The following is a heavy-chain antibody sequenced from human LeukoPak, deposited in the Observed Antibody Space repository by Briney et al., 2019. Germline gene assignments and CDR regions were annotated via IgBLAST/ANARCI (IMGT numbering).Heavy chain of an antibody. CDR3: ATWWTGENAFDI. CDR2: ISSSGSS. J-gene: IGHJ3*02. Sequence: SETLSLTCIVSGGSISSRHWSWIRQPAGKGLEWIGHISSSGSSYYNPSLKSRVTMSVDTSTNHFSLKLTSVTAADTAVYYCATWWTGENAFDIWGQGTMVTVSS. V-gene: IGHV4-4*07. D-gene: IGHD3/OR15-3a*01. CDR1: GGSISSRH.